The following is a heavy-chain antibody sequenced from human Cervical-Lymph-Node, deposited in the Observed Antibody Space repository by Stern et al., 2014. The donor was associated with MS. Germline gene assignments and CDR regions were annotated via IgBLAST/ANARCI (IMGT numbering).Heavy chain of an antibody. D-gene: IGHD4-17*01. CDR2: ISYDGRDK. V-gene: IGHV3-30*01. CDR3: ARPEDYGDFDY. CDR1: GPTFKHNA. Sequence: QVQLVQSGGGVVQPGRSLRLSCAASGPTFKHNALHWVRQAPGKGLECVAVISYDGRDKYYSASVNGRFTISRDNSKNTAYLQMNSLRLEDTGFYYCARPEDYGDFDYWGQGTLVTVSS. J-gene: IGHJ4*02.